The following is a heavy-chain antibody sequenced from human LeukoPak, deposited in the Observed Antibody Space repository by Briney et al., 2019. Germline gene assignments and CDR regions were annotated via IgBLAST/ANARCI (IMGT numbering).Heavy chain of an antibody. CDR3: ARVAYDILTGYYSHNWFDP. CDR1: GYTFTGYY. D-gene: IGHD3-9*01. CDR2: INPNSGGT. Sequence: ASVKVSCKASGYTFTGYYMHWVRQAPGQGLEWMGWINPNSGGTNYAQKFQGRVTMTRDTSISTAYMELSGLRSDDTAVYYCARVAYDILTGYYSHNWFDPWGQGTLVTVSS. V-gene: IGHV1-2*02. J-gene: IGHJ5*02.